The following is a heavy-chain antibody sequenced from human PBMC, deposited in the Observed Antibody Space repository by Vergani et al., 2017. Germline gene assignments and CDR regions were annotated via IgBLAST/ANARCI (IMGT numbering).Heavy chain of an antibody. CDR1: GGSISSGDYY. CDR2: IYYSGST. CDR3: ARGGYYDSSGYYPDAFDI. Sequence: QVQLQESGPGLVTPSQTLSLTCTVSGGSISSGDYYWSWIRQPPGKGLEWIGYIYYSGSTYYNPSLKSRVTISVDTSKNQFSLKLSSGTAADTAVYYCARGGYYDSSGYYPDAFDIWGQGTMVTVSS. D-gene: IGHD3-22*01. J-gene: IGHJ3*02. V-gene: IGHV4-30-4*01.